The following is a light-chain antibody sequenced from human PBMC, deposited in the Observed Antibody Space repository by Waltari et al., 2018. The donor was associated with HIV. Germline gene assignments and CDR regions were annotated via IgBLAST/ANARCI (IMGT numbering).Light chain of an antibody. CDR2: YDS. Sequence: YVLTQPPSVSVAPGKPATITCGGDRISTKSVHWYQQQSGQAPHLIIYYDSDRPSGIPERFSGSNSGSTATLTSSRVEAGDEADYYCEVWDETRNHVVFGGGTKLFAL. CDR1: RISTKS. CDR3: EVWDETRNHVV. J-gene: IGLJ2*01. V-gene: IGLV3-21*04.